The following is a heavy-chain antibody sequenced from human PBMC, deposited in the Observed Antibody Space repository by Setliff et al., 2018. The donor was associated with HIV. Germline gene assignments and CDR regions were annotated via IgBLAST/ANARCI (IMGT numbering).Heavy chain of an antibody. CDR1: GVSISSHY. J-gene: IGHJ6*03. Sequence: PSEILSLTCTVSGVSISSHYWSWIRQPPGKGLEWIGYIYFSGSTSYNPSLKSRVTISVDTSKDQFSLKLRSVTAADTAVYYCARAHYDIGNYYMDVWGKGTTVTVSS. V-gene: IGHV4-59*11. CDR3: ARAHYDIGNYYMDV. D-gene: IGHD3-9*01. CDR2: IYFSGST.